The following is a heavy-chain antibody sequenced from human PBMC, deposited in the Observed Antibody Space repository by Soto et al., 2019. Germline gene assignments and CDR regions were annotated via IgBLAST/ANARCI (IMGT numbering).Heavy chain of an antibody. Sequence: ASVKVSCKASGGTFSSYAISWVRQAPGQGLEWMGGIIPIFGTANYAQKFQGRVTITADESTSTAYMELSSLRSEDTAVYYCARRRRSSGWLETDAFDIWGQGTMVTVSS. D-gene: IGHD6-19*01. CDR3: ARRRRSSGWLETDAFDI. J-gene: IGHJ3*02. CDR1: GGTFSSYA. V-gene: IGHV1-69*13. CDR2: IIPIFGTA.